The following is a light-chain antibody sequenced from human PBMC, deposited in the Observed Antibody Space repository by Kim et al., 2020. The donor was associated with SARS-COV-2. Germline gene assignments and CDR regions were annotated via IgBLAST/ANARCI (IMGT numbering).Light chain of an antibody. CDR1: SSDVGGDNY. CDR3: SSYAGSNNLV. CDR2: EVS. V-gene: IGLV2-8*01. Sequence: HSVTVSCTGTSSDVGGDNYASWYQQHPGNAPKHMIYEVSTRPAGVPDRFSGSKSGNTASLTVSGLQAEDEADYYCSSYAGSNNLVFGGGTQLTVL. J-gene: IGLJ2*01.